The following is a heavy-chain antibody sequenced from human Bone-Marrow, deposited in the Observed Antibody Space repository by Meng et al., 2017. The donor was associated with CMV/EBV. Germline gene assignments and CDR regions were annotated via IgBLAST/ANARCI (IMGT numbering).Heavy chain of an antibody. D-gene: IGHD6-6*01. V-gene: IGHV1-69*10. Sequence: FSSYASSWARQAPGQGLEWMGGIIPILGIANYAQKFQGRVTITADKSTSTAYMELSSLRSEDTAVYYCARDRATSIAARQIIWFDPWGQGTLVTVSS. CDR2: IIPILGIA. J-gene: IGHJ5*02. CDR1: FSSYA. CDR3: ARDRATSIAARQIIWFDP.